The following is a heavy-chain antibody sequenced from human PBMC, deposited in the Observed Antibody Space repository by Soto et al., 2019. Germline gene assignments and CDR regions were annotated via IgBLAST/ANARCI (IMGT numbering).Heavy chain of an antibody. CDR3: VKGSDVARQELDY. CDR1: EFTFSNFG. J-gene: IGHJ4*02. Sequence: QVQLVESGGGVVQPGRSLRLSCAASEFTFSNFGMHWVRQAPGKGLEWVAAISADGSDKYVSGSVKGRFTISRDNSKNTLFLQMNSLRVEDTAVYYCVKGSDVARQELDYWGQGTLVTVSS. D-gene: IGHD3-3*01. CDR2: ISADGSDK. V-gene: IGHV3-30*18.